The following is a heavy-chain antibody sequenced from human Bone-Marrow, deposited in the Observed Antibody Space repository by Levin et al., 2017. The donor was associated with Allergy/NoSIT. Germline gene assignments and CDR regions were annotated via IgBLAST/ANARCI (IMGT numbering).Heavy chain of an antibody. CDR1: GFSFSNFW. D-gene: IGHD2-15*01. J-gene: IGHJ4*02. Sequence: PSETLSLTCAASGFSFSNFWMTWVRQAPGKGLQWVGNIKGDGSDFYYGDSVKGRFTISRDNAKMSLSLQMNSLRADDTGIYYCARDVGTYCTDGSCFSDSWGQGTLVTVSS. CDR2: IKGDGSDF. CDR3: ARDVGTYCTDGSCFSDS. V-gene: IGHV3-7*01.